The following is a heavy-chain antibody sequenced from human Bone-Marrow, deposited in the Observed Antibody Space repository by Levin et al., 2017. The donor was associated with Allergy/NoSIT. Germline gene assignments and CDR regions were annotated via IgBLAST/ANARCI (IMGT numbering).Heavy chain of an antibody. D-gene: IGHD2-15*01. CDR3: AKGLGYCSGGSCQSPLY. CDR1: GFTFSSYG. Sequence: SCAASGFTFSSYGMHWVRQAPGKGLEWVAVISYDGSNKYYADSVKGRFTISRDNSKNTLYLQMNSLRAEDTAVYYCAKGLGYCSGGSCQSPLYWGQGTLVTVSS. CDR2: ISYDGSNK. J-gene: IGHJ4*02. V-gene: IGHV3-30*18.